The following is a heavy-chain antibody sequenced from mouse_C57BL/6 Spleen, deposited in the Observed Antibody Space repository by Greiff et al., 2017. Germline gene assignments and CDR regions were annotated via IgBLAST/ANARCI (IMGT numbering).Heavy chain of an antibody. V-gene: IGHV5-17*01. CDR1: GFTFSDYG. Sequence: EVKLVESGGGLVKPGGSLKLSCAASGFTFSDYGMHWVRQAPEKGLEWVAYISSGSSTIYYADPVKGRFTISRDNAKNTLFLQMTSLRSEDTAMYYCARNYGSRGYAMDYWGQGTSVTVAS. D-gene: IGHD1-1*01. CDR2: ISSGSSTI. CDR3: ARNYGSRGYAMDY. J-gene: IGHJ4*01.